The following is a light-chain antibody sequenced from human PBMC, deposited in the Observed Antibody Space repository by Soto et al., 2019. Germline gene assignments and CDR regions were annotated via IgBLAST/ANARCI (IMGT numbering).Light chain of an antibody. CDR2: ATS. Sequence: DIPMTHSPTSLPASVGDTITITCRASKNIRSNLNWNQQKPGKAPDLLTKATSILQTGVPSRFRGSGTGTDFTFTINGLHPEDFATYFCQQGYTTRWTFGQGTKGDIK. CDR1: KNIRSN. V-gene: IGKV1-39*01. CDR3: QQGYTTRWT. J-gene: IGKJ1*01.